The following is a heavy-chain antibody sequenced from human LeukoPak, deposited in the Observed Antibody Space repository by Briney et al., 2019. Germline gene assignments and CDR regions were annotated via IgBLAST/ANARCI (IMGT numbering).Heavy chain of an antibody. J-gene: IGHJ4*02. CDR2: INPNSGGT. V-gene: IGHV1-2*02. Sequence: ASVKVSCKASEYTFNGYFMHWVQQAPGQGLEWMGWINPNSGGTNYAQKFQGSVTMTRDTSISTVYVELSRLRSDDTAVYYCARGSYYHPEYWGQGTLVTVSS. D-gene: IGHD1-26*01. CDR3: ARGSYYHPEY. CDR1: EYTFNGYF.